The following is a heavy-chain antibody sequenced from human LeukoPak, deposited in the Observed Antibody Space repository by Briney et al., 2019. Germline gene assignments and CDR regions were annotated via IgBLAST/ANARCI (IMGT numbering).Heavy chain of an antibody. J-gene: IGHJ4*02. D-gene: IGHD6-6*01. CDR3: AGSIAARLDY. CDR1: DGSISSYY. CDR2: IYYTGST. V-gene: IGHV4-59*01. Sequence: PSETLSLTCTVSDGSISSYYWSWIRQPPGKGLEWIAYIYYTGSTSYNPSLKSRVTISIDTSKNQFSLKLSSVTAADTAVYYCAGSIAARLDYWGQGTLVTVSS.